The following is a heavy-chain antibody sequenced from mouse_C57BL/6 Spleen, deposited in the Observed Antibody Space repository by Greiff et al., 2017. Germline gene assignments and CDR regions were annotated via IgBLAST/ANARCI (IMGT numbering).Heavy chain of an antibody. CDR1: GYSFTGYY. CDR2: INPSTGGT. V-gene: IGHV1-42*01. D-gene: IGHD1-1*01. J-gene: IGHJ4*01. Sequence: VQLQQSGPELVKPGASVKISCKASGYSFTGYYMNWVKQSPEKSLEWIGEINPSTGGTTYNQKFKAKATLTVDKSSSTAYMQLKSLTSEDSAVYDCAREGLLRDYYAMDYWGQGTSVTVSS. CDR3: AREGLLRDYYAMDY.